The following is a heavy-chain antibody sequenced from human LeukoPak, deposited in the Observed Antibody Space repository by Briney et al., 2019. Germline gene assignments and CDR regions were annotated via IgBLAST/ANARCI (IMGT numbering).Heavy chain of an antibody. D-gene: IGHD3-10*01. V-gene: IGHV4-34*01. CDR1: GGSFSAYY. CDR3: ARVMYVRGVSKTHIDY. CDR2: INHSGST. Sequence: SETLSLTCAVFGGSFSAYYWTWIRQPPGKGLEWIGEINHSGSTNYNPSLKSRVTISVDTSKNQFSLKLSSVTAADTAVYYCARVMYVRGVSKTHIDYWGQGTLVTVSS. J-gene: IGHJ4*02.